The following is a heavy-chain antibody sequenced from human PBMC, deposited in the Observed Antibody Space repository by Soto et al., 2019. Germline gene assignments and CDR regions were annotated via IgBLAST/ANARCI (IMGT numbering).Heavy chain of an antibody. CDR3: ARDGTEGAYIGARQYYSEF. CDR1: GFTFRSYW. D-gene: IGHD6-6*01. Sequence: GGSLRLSCAASGFTFRSYWMSWVRQAPGKGLEWVANIKPDGTEKYHEDSVKGRFTISRDNAKNSLYLQMNSLRAEDTAVYFCARDGTEGAYIGARQYYSEFWGQGALVTVSS. J-gene: IGHJ4*02. CDR2: IKPDGTEK. V-gene: IGHV3-7*05.